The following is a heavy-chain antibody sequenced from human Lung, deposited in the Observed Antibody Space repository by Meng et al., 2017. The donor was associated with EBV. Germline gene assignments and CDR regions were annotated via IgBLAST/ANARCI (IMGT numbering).Heavy chain of an antibody. CDR1: GFSLSTSEVG. Sequence: QITWKGSGPTLGKPTQTLTLTCTFSGFSLSTSEVGVGWIRQPPGKALEWLAVIYWDDDKRYSPPLKSRLTITKDTSKNQVVLTLTNMDPVDTATYYCALFTRSWFDPWGQGTLVTVSS. D-gene: IGHD2-2*01. V-gene: IGHV2-5*02. CDR2: IYWDDDK. J-gene: IGHJ5*02. CDR3: ALFTRSWFDP.